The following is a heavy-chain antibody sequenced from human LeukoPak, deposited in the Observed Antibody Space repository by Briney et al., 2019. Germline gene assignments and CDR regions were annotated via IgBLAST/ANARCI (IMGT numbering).Heavy chain of an antibody. D-gene: IGHD3-3*01. J-gene: IGHJ3*02. Sequence: PSETLSLTCTVSGGSISSYYWSWIRQPPGKGLEWIGYIYFSGSTNYNPSLKSRVTISVDTSKNQFSLKLSSVTAADTAVYYCARSKAYYDFSDAFDIWGQGTMVTVSS. V-gene: IGHV4-59*01. CDR3: ARSKAYYDFSDAFDI. CDR2: IYFSGST. CDR1: GGSISSYY.